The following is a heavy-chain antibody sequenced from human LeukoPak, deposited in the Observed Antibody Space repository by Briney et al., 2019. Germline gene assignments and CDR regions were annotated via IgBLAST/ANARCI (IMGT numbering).Heavy chain of an antibody. CDR3: AKDHGSSWSGFDP. CDR1: GFTFSSYG. Sequence: GGSLRLSCAASGFTFSSYGMHWVRQAPGKGLEWVAFIRYDGSNKYYADSVKGRFTISRDNSKNTLYLQMNSLRAEDTAVYYCAKDHGSSWSGFDPWGQGTLVTVSS. J-gene: IGHJ5*02. CDR2: IRYDGSNK. D-gene: IGHD6-13*01. V-gene: IGHV3-30*02.